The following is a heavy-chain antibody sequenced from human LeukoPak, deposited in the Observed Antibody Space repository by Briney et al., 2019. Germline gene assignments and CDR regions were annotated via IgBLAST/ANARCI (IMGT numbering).Heavy chain of an antibody. CDR1: GYTFTSYG. J-gene: IGHJ6*02. Sequence: KVSCKASGYTFTSYGISWVRQAPGQGLEWMGWISAYNGNTNYAQKFQGRVTMTRNTSISTAYMELSSLRSEDTAVYYCARGRWELLRYYYGMDVWGQGTTVTVSS. D-gene: IGHD1-26*01. CDR3: ARGRWELLRYYYGMDV. V-gene: IGHV1-18*01. CDR2: ISAYNGNT.